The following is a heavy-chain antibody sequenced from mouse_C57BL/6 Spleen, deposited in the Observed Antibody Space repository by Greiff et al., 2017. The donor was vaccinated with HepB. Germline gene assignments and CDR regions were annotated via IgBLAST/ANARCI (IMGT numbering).Heavy chain of an antibody. CDR1: GYAFTNYL. V-gene: IGHV1-54*01. Sequence: VQLQQSGAELVRPGTSVKVSCKASGYAFTNYLIEWVKQRPGQGLEWIGVINPGSGGTNYNEKFKGKATLTADKSSSTAYMQLSSLTSEDSAVYFCAREENYAMDYWGQRTSVTVSS. CDR2: INPGSGGT. CDR3: AREENYAMDY. J-gene: IGHJ4*01.